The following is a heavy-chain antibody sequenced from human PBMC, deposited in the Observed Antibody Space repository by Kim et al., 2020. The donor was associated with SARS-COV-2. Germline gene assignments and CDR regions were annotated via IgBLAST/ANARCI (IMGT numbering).Heavy chain of an antibody. CDR2: IYYSGNS. CDR1: GGSISDYY. Sequence: SETLSLTCTVSGGSISDYYWSWFRQPPGKALEWIGYIYYSGNSNYNPSLKSRITISIDTSKNQFSLKLSSVTAADTAVYFCARGGRRWWGYFDYWGQGTL. J-gene: IGHJ4*02. CDR3: ARGGRRWWGYFDY. D-gene: IGHD2-15*01. V-gene: IGHV4-59*01.